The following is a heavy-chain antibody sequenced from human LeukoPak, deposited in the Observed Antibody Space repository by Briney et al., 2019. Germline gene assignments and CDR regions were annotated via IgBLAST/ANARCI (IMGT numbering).Heavy chain of an antibody. CDR3: ARVGVITMIVNY. V-gene: IGHV4-34*01. D-gene: IGHD3-22*01. CDR1: GGSFSAYY. Sequence: PSETLSLTCAVYGGSFSAYYWGWIRQPPGKGLEWIGEINHSGSTHYNPSLKSRVTISVDTSKNQFSLKLSSVTAADTAVYYCARVGVITMIVNYWGQGTLVTVSS. J-gene: IGHJ4*02. CDR2: INHSGST.